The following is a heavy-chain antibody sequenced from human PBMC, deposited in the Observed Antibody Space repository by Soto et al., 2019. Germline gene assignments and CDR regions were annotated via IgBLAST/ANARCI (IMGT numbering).Heavy chain of an antibody. D-gene: IGHD4-4*01. J-gene: IGHJ6*02. CDR2: ISVIGDYV. Sequence: EVQLVESGGGLVKPGGSLRLSCEGSGFTFSSYSINWVRQAPGKGLEWVSSISVIGDYVSYADSVKGRFTISRDNAKNSLFLQMDSLRAEDTAVYFCARDSKNRQDGMDVWGQGTTVIVSS. V-gene: IGHV3-21*01. CDR3: ARDSKNRQDGMDV. CDR1: GFTFSSYS.